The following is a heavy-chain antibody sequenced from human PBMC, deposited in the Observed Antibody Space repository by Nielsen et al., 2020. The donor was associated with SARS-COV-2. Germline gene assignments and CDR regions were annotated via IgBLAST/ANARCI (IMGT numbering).Heavy chain of an antibody. Sequence: SETLSLTCAVYGGSFSGYYWNWIRQPPGKGLEWIGEIHPSGNTNYNPSLESRVTMSLDTSKNQFSLKLSSVTAADTAVYYCARGGRAVRITMIAAANWFDPWGQGTLVTVSS. CDR3: ARGGRAVRITMIAAANWFDP. CDR2: IHPSGNT. CDR1: GGSFSGYY. V-gene: IGHV4-34*01. J-gene: IGHJ5*02. D-gene: IGHD3-22*01.